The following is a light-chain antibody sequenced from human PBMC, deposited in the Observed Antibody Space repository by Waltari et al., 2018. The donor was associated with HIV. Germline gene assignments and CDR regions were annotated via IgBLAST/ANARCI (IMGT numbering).Light chain of an antibody. Sequence: QSALTQPASVSGSPGQSITISCTGTSSAVGGYNYVSWYQQHPGKAPKLMIYGVSNRPSGVSNRFSGSKSGNTASLTISGLQAEDEADYYCSSYTSSSTPVVFGGGTKLTVL. J-gene: IGLJ2*01. CDR3: SSYTSSSTPVV. V-gene: IGLV2-14*01. CDR2: GVS. CDR1: SSAVGGYNY.